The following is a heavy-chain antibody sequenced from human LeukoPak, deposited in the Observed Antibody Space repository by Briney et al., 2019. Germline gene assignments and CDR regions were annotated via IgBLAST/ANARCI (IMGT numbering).Heavy chain of an antibody. V-gene: IGHV4-39*07. CDR3: ARVEGSPTPYYSDY. J-gene: IGHJ4*03. Sequence: SETLSLTCTVSGGSISSSSYYWGCIRQPPGKGLECIGSIYYSGSTYYNPSLKSRVTISVDTSKHQFSLKLSSVTAADTAVYYCARVEGSPTPYYSDYWGQGTMVTVSS. D-gene: IGHD2-15*01. CDR2: IYYSGST. CDR1: GGSISSSSYY.